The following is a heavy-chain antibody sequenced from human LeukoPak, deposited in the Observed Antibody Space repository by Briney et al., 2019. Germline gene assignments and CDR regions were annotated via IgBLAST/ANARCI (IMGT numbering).Heavy chain of an antibody. J-gene: IGHJ2*01. CDR1: GGSISSGDYY. CDR3: ARDSVVTIFGVVIWRYFDL. Sequence: SETLSLTCTVSGGSISSGDYYWSWTRQPPGKGLEWIGYIYYSGSTYYNPSLKSRVTISVDTSKNQFSLKLSSVTAADTAVYYCARDSVVTIFGVVIWRYFDLWGRGPLVPVSS. V-gene: IGHV4-30-4*08. CDR2: IYYSGST. D-gene: IGHD3-3*01.